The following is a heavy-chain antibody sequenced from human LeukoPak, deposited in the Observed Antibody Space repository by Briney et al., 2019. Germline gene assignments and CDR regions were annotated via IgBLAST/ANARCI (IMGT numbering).Heavy chain of an antibody. J-gene: IGHJ4*02. Sequence: ASVKVSCKASGYTFTSYGISWVRQAPGQGLEWMGWINPNSGGTNYAQKFQGRVTMTRDTSISTAYMELSRLRSDDTAVYYCATIEWSTMVTRDYWGQGTLVTVSS. CDR1: GYTFTSYG. V-gene: IGHV1-2*02. CDR2: INPNSGGT. D-gene: IGHD5-18*01. CDR3: ATIEWSTMVTRDY.